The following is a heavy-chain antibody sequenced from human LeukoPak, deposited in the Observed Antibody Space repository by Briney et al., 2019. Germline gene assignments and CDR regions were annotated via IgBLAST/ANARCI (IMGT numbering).Heavy chain of an antibody. CDR1: GFTFSDYS. Sequence: KAGGSLRLSCAASGFTFSDYSMSWIRQAPGKGLEWVSYISGSSSYTNYADSVKGRFTISRDNAKNSLYLQMNSLRAEDTAVYYCARFRGDYYNFDFWGQGTLVTVSS. CDR2: ISGSSSYT. CDR3: ARFRGDYYNFDF. D-gene: IGHD3-3*01. J-gene: IGHJ4*02. V-gene: IGHV3-11*03.